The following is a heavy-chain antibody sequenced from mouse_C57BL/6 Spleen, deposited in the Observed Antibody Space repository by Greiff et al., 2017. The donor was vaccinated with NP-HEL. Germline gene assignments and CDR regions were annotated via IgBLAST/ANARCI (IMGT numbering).Heavy chain of an antibody. D-gene: IGHD3-2*02. CDR2: IDPSDSYT. CDR3: ARAGAAQAPWFAY. V-gene: IGHV1-69*01. J-gene: IGHJ3*01. Sequence: QVQLQQSGAELVMPGASVKLSCKASGYTFTSYWMHWVKQRPGQGLEWIGEIDPSDSYTNYNQKFKGKSTLTVDKSSSTAYMQLSSLTSEDSAVYYCARAGAAQAPWFAYWGQGTLVTVSA. CDR1: GYTFTSYW.